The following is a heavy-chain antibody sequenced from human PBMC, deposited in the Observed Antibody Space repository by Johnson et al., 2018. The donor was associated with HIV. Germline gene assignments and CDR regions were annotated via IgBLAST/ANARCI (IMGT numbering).Heavy chain of an antibody. Sequence: VQLVESGGGLVQPDKSLRLSCVASGLTFDDYAMNWVRQAPGKGLEWVSGINWNSGRIIYAESVKGRFTISRDNAKNSLYLQMNSLRGDDTAFYYCVRGKDSSGWYHAFDIWGQGTMVTVSS. V-gene: IGHV3-9*01. CDR1: GLTFDDYA. J-gene: IGHJ3*02. CDR2: INWNSGRI. CDR3: VRGKDSSGWYHAFDI. D-gene: IGHD6-19*01.